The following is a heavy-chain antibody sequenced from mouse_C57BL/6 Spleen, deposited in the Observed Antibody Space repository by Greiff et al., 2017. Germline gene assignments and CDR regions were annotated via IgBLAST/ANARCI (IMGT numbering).Heavy chain of an antibody. J-gene: IGHJ3*01. V-gene: IGHV1-19*01. CDR3: AGRPFFAY. CDR2: INPYNGGT. Sequence: VQLKESGPVLVKPGASVKMSCKASGYTFTDYYMNWVKQSHGKSLEWIGVINPYNGGTSYNQTFKGKATLTVDKSSSTAYMELNSLTSEGAAVYYCAGRPFFAYGGQGTLVTVSA. CDR1: GYTFTDYY.